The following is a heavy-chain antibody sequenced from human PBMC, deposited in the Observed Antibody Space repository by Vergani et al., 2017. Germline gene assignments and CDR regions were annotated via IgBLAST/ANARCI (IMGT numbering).Heavy chain of an antibody. Sequence: QVQLQESGPGLVKPSETLSLTCTVSGGSISSYYWSWIRQPPGKGLEWIGYIYYSGSTNYNPSLKSRVTISVDTSKNQFSLKLSSVTAADTAVYYCAGGSYPHAFDIWGQGTMVTVSS. D-gene: IGHD1-26*01. CDR3: AGGSYPHAFDI. J-gene: IGHJ3*02. CDR1: GGSISSYY. V-gene: IGHV4-59*08. CDR2: IYYSGST.